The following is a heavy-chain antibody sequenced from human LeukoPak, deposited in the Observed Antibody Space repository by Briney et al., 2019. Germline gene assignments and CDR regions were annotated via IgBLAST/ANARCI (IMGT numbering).Heavy chain of an antibody. D-gene: IGHD4-17*01. J-gene: IGHJ4*02. CDR2: IKQDGSEK. CDR3: ARNWGYGDLIYYFDY. CDR1: GFTFSSYW. V-gene: IGHV3-7*01. Sequence: GGSLRLSCAASGFTFSSYWMSWVRQAPGKGLEWVANIKQDGSEKYYVDSVKGRFTISRDNAKNSLYLQMNSLRAEDTAVYYCARNWGYGDLIYYFDYWGQGTLVTVSS.